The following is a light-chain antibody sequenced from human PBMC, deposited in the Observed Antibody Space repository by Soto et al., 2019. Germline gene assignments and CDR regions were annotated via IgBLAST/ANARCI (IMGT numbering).Light chain of an antibody. CDR3: HSYDSSLSAKV. J-gene: IGLJ3*02. CDR2: GNS. CDR1: SSNIGAGYD. V-gene: IGLV1-40*01. Sequence: QSVLTQPPSVSGAPGQRVTISCTGSSSNIGAGYDVHWYQQLPGTAPKLLIYGNSNRPSGVPDRFSGSKSGTSASLAITGLRAEDEADYYCHSYDSSLSAKVFPAGTNLTVL.